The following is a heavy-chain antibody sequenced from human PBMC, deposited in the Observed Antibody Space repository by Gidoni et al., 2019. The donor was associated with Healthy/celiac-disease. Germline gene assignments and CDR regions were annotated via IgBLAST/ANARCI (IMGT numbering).Heavy chain of an antibody. CDR2: IRSKANSYAT. V-gene: IGHV3-73*01. D-gene: IGHD6-19*01. J-gene: IGHJ1*01. Sequence: EVQLVESGGGLVQPGGSLKLSCAASGLTFRGSAMHWVRQASGKGLEWVGRIRSKANSYATAYAASVKGRFTISRDDSKNTAYLQMNSLKTEDTAVYYCIPGYSSGWYGNFQHWGQGTLVTVSS. CDR1: GLTFRGSA. CDR3: IPGYSSGWYGNFQH.